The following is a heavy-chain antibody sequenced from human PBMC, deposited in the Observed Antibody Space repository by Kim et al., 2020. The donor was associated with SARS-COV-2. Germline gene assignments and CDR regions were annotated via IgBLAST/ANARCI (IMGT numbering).Heavy chain of an antibody. Sequence: KSPVTISVDTSKNQFSLKLSSVTAADTAVYYCARIRRITMIVVVIADAFDIWGQGTMVTVSS. J-gene: IGHJ3*02. V-gene: IGHV4-31*01. CDR3: ARIRRITMIVVVIADAFDI. D-gene: IGHD3-22*01.